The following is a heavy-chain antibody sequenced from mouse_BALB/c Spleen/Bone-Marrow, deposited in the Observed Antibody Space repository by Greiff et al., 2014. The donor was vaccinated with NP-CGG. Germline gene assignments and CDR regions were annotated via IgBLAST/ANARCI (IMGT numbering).Heavy chain of an antibody. Sequence: VQLVESGPDLVAPSQSLSITCTVSGFSLTSYGVHWVRQPPGKGLEWLVVIWSDGSTTYNSALKSRLSISKDNPKSQVFLKMNSLQTDDSAMYYCARHDNDGYYLAYWGQGTLVTVSA. CDR1: GFSLTSYG. V-gene: IGHV2-6-2*01. CDR2: IWSDGST. CDR3: ARHDNDGYYLAY. J-gene: IGHJ3*01. D-gene: IGHD2-3*01.